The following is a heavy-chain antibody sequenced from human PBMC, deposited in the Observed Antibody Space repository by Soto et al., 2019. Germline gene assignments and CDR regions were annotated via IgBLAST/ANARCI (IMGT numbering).Heavy chain of an antibody. J-gene: IGHJ6*02. CDR1: GCTFGDYA. D-gene: IGHD3-10*01. CDR3: TGPTYYYGSGSSPNYYGMDV. V-gene: IGHV3-49*03. CDR2: IRSKAYGGTT. Sequence: RLLRLWCTAAGCTFGDYAMSWISQAQGKGLEWVGFIRSKAYGGTTEYAASVKGRFTISRDDSKSIAYLQMNSLKTEDTAVYYCTGPTYYYGSGSSPNYYGMDVWGQGTTVTVSS.